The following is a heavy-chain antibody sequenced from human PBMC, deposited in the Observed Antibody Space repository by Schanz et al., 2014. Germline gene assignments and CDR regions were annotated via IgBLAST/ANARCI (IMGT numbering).Heavy chain of an antibody. Sequence: QVQLVQSGVEVKKPGASVKVSCKASGYSFTGYYMNWVRQAPGQGLEWMGQINPNSGATIYAQNFQGRVTMTRDTSISTAYMELSRLRSDDTAVYYCARGPYYDSWSGYPFFDYGGQGTLVTVSS. D-gene: IGHD3-3*01. CDR1: GYSFTGYY. CDR2: INPNSGAT. CDR3: ARGPYYDSWSGYPFFDY. V-gene: IGHV1-2*06. J-gene: IGHJ4*02.